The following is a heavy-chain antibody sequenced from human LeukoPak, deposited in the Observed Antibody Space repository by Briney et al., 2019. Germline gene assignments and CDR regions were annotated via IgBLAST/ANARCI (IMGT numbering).Heavy chain of an antibody. Sequence: TSETLSLTCAVYGGSLSGYYWSWIRQPPGKGLEWIGEINHRGTTKYNPFLMSRVAISLDTSNNQFSLRMNSVTAADTAVYYCARLSVSMFGVVRNWFDPWGQGTLVTVSS. CDR1: GGSLSGYY. CDR3: ARLSVSMFGVVRNWFDP. D-gene: IGHD3-3*01. V-gene: IGHV4-34*01. CDR2: INHRGTT. J-gene: IGHJ5*02.